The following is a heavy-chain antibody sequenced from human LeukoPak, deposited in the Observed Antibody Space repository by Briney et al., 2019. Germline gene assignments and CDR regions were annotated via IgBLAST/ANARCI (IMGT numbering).Heavy chain of an antibody. CDR1: GYTFTGYY. CDR2: INPNSGVT. CDR3: ARRTSEGFDY. Sequence: ASVKVSCKASGYTFTGYYMHWVRQAPGQGLEWMGWINPNSGVTKYAQKFQGRVTMTSDTSISTAYMELSSLRSEDTAVYYCARRTSEGFDYWGQGTLVTVSS. V-gene: IGHV1-2*02. J-gene: IGHJ4*02.